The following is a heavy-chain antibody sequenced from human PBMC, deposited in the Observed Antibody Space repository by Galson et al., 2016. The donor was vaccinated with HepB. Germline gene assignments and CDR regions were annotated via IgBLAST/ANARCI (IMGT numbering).Heavy chain of an antibody. CDR1: GFTFSSYG. Sequence: SLRLSCAASGFTFSSYGMHWVRQAPGKGLEWVALISYDGSNKYYADSVKGRFTISRDNSKNTLYLQMNSLRAEDTAVYYCAKDLQVPAAIEGMDVWGQGTTVTVSS. D-gene: IGHD2-2*02. CDR2: ISYDGSNK. V-gene: IGHV3-30*18. J-gene: IGHJ6*02. CDR3: AKDLQVPAAIEGMDV.